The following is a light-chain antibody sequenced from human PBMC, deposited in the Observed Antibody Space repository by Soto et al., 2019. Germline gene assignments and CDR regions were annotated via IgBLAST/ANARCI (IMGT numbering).Light chain of an antibody. V-gene: IGKV3-20*01. CDR2: GAS. CDR3: QQYGSSRWT. Sequence: EIVLTQSPGTLSLSPGERATLSCRASQSVSSSYLAWYQQNRGQAPRLLIYGASSRAPGIPDRFGGSGSGKDLTLTISSLEAEDFAVYYCQQYGSSRWTFGRGTKVEIK. J-gene: IGKJ1*01. CDR1: QSVSSSY.